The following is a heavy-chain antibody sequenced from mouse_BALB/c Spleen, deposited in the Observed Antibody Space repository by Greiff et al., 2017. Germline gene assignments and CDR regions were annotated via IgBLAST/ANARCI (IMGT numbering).Heavy chain of an antibody. CDR1: GFNIKDTY. Sequence: EVQLVESGAELVKPGASVKLSCTASGFNIKDTYMHWVKQRPEQGLEWIGRIDPANGNTKYDPKFQGKATITADTSSNTAYLQLSSLTSEDTAVYYCAPYGSLFAYWGQGTLVTVSA. CDR3: APYGSLFAY. D-gene: IGHD1-1*01. V-gene: IGHV14-3*02. J-gene: IGHJ3*01. CDR2: IDPANGNT.